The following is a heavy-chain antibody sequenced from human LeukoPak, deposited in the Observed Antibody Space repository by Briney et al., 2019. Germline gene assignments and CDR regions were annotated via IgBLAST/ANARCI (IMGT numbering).Heavy chain of an antibody. Sequence: ASVKVSCKASGYTFTSYYMHWVRQAPGQGLEWMGIINPSGGSTSYAQKFQGRVTMTTDTSTSTAYMELRSLRSEDTAVYYCTREGTAIDWFDPWGQGTLVTVSS. CDR2: INPSGGST. CDR1: GYTFTSYY. CDR3: TREGTAIDWFDP. V-gene: IGHV1-46*01. J-gene: IGHJ5*02. D-gene: IGHD5-18*01.